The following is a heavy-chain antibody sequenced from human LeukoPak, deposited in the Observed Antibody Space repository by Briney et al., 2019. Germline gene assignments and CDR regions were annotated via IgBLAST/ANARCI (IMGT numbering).Heavy chain of an antibody. CDR3: ARGRHDITMIVVVMTSVSYYLDV. D-gene: IGHD3-22*01. Sequence: SETLSLTCAVYGGSFSGYHWTWIRQSPGKGLEWIGDINPSGGTYYNPSLKSRLTISVDTSKNQFSLKLRSVTAADTAVYYCARGRHDITMIVVVMTSVSYYLDVWGKGTTVTVS. CDR2: INPSGGT. J-gene: IGHJ6*03. V-gene: IGHV4-34*01. CDR1: GGSFSGYH.